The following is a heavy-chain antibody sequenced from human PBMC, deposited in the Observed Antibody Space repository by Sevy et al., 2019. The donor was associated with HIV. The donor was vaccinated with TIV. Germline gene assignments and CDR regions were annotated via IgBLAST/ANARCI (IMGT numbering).Heavy chain of an antibody. Sequence: GGSLRLSCAASRFTFSRFWMTWVRQAPGKGLEWVANIKQDGSERYYVDSVKGRFTISRDNAKGSLYLQMNSLRAEDTAVYFCARGTDFYYGMDVWGQGTTVTVSS. CDR3: ARGTDFYYGMDV. J-gene: IGHJ6*02. V-gene: IGHV3-7*04. CDR1: RFTFSRFW. CDR2: IKQDGSER.